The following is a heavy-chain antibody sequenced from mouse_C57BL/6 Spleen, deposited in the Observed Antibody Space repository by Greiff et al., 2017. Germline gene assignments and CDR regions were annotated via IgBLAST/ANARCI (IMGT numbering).Heavy chain of an antibody. CDR3: VRSYYYGSGYYFDY. CDR2: IRSKSNNYAT. V-gene: IGHV10-1*01. Sequence: EVQLVESGGGLVQPKGSLKLSCAASGFSFNTYAMNWVRQAPGKGLEWVARIRSKSNNYATYYADSVKDRFTISRDDSESMLYLQMNNLKTEDTAMYYCVRSYYYGSGYYFDYWGQGTTLTVSS. D-gene: IGHD1-1*01. CDR1: GFSFNTYA. J-gene: IGHJ2*01.